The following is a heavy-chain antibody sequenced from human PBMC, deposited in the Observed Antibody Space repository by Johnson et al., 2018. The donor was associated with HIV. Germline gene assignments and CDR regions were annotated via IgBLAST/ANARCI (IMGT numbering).Heavy chain of an antibody. CDR3: ARENQGYSYRAFDI. J-gene: IGHJ3*02. D-gene: IGHD5-18*01. V-gene: IGHV3-7*01. Sequence: VQLVESGGGVVQPGGSLRLSCAASGFTFSKYGMQWVRQNPGKGLEWVANIKQDGSEKYYVDSVKGRFTISRDNAKNSLYLQMNSLSAEDTAVYYCARENQGYSYRAFDIWGQGTMVTVSS. CDR1: GFTFSKYG. CDR2: IKQDGSEK.